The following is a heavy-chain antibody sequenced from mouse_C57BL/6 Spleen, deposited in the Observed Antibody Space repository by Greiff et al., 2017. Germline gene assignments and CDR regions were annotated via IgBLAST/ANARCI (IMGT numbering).Heavy chain of an antibody. D-gene: IGHD2-5*01. CDR3: ARGDSNYFYAMDY. CDR2: IHPNSGST. V-gene: IGHV1-64*01. J-gene: IGHJ4*01. CDR1: GYTFTSYW. Sequence: QVQLQQPGAELVKPGASVKLSCKASGYTFTSYWMHWVKQRPGQGLEWIGMIHPNSGSTNYNEKFKSKATLTVDKSSSTAYMQLSSLTSEDSAVYYCARGDSNYFYAMDYWGQGTSVTVSS.